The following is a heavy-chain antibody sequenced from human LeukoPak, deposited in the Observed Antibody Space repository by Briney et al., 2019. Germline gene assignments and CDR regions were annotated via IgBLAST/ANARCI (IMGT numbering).Heavy chain of an antibody. CDR1: AYSISSGYY. D-gene: IGHD5-18*01. J-gene: IGHJ4*02. CDR2: IYHSGST. V-gene: IGHV4-38-2*01. Sequence: ETLSLTCAVSAYSISSGYYWGWIRQPPGKGLEWIGSIYHSGSTYYNPSLKSRVTISVDTSKNQFSLKLSPVTAADTAVYYCARLTEYSYGYVGLWAQGTLVTVSS. CDR3: ARLTEYSYGYVGL.